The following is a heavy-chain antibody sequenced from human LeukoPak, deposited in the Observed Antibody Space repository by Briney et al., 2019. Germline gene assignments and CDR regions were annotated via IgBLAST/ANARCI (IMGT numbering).Heavy chain of an antibody. Sequence: GGSLSLSRAASVLTFRSSEIDGMGQAPGRGTQWRASITGDSISIHYPDPVKGRFTISRDRDSGKISVYLDMTGLRDEDTGVYYCDYQGNWGPGTLVTVSS. D-gene: IGHD5-12*01. CDR3: DYQGN. CDR2: ITGDSISI. V-gene: IGHV3-48*03. J-gene: IGHJ1*01. CDR1: VLTFRSSE.